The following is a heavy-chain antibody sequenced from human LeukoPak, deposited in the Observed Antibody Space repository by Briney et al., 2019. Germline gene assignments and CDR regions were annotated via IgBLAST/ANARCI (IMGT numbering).Heavy chain of an antibody. D-gene: IGHD6-19*01. CDR2: INHSGST. CDR1: GGSFSGYY. V-gene: IGHV4-34*01. CDR3: ARARAGTYAFDI. J-gene: IGHJ3*02. Sequence: SETLSLTCAVYGGSFSGYYWSWIRQPPVKELEWIGEINHSGSTNYNPSLKSRVTISVDTSKNQFSLKLSSVTAADTAVYYCARARAGTYAFDIWGQGTMVTVSS.